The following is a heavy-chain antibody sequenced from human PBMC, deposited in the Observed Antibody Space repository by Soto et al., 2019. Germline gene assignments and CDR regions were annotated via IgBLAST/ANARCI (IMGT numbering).Heavy chain of an antibody. CDR2: ISSGGDRT. CDR3: AKWGPYDFSMDY. D-gene: IGHD3-3*01. Sequence: TGGSLRLSCAASGFTSSSYAMTWVRQAPGRGLEWVAAISSGGDRTSYADSVKGRFTISKDNSKNTLYLQMNSLRVDDTAVYYCAKWGPYDFSMDYWGQGALVTVSS. CDR1: GFTSSSYA. J-gene: IGHJ4*02. V-gene: IGHV3-23*01.